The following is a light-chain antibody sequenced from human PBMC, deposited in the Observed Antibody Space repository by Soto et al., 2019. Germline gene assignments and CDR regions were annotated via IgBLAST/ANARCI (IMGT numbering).Light chain of an antibody. CDR3: HQLNIWPFT. Sequence: TLCSPGWPASVEHKFTTTXRASQGIGTWLAWYQQKPGKGANLLIYAASALQSGDPSRSSGSRSGTDFTLTIRTLHPEHFAPYNSHQLNIWPFTFAGGGTVDI. CDR2: AAS. V-gene: IGKV1-12*01. CDR1: QGIGTW. J-gene: IGKJ4*01.